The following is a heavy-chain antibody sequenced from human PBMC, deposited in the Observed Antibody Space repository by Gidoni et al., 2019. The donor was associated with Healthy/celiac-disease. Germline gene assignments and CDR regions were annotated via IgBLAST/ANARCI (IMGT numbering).Heavy chain of an antibody. D-gene: IGHD6-13*01. CDR1: GFPFDDYA. CDR2: ISWNSGSI. CDR3: ARDTGSSPAYFDY. V-gene: IGHV3-9*01. J-gene: IGHJ4*02. Sequence: EVQLVESGGGVVQPGRSLRLSCAASGFPFDDYAMHWVRQAPGKGMEWVSGISWNSGSIGYADSVKGRFTISRDNAKNSLYLQMNSLRAEDTALYYCARDTGSSPAYFDYWGQGTLVTVSS.